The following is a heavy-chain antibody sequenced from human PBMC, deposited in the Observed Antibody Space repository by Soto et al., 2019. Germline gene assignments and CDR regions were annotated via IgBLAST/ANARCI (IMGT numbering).Heavy chain of an antibody. J-gene: IGHJ4*02. CDR3: AHVLGYCSGGSCYSGPSDY. CDR2: IYWDDDQ. CDR1: GFLLTTRGVS. V-gene: IGHV2-5*02. D-gene: IGHD2-15*01. Sequence: QITLKESGPTLVKPTQTLTLTCTFSGFLLTTRGVSVVWIRQPPGKALEWLALIYWDDDQRYSPSLKSRLTITKDTSKNQVVLTMTNMDPVDTATYYCAHVLGYCSGGSCYSGPSDYWGQGTLVTVSS.